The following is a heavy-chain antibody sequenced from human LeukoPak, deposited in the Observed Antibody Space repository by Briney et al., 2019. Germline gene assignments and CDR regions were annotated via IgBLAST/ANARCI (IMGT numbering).Heavy chain of an antibody. CDR3: ARAGAVEYSSSWYVSDY. J-gene: IGHJ4*02. CDR1: GYTFTSYG. Sequence: ASVKVSCKASGYTFTSYGISWVRQAPGQGLEWMGWISAYNGNTNYAQKLQGRVTMTTDTSTSTAYMELRSLRSDDPAVYYCARAGAVEYSSSWYVSDYWGQGTLVTVSS. D-gene: IGHD6-13*01. CDR2: ISAYNGNT. V-gene: IGHV1-18*01.